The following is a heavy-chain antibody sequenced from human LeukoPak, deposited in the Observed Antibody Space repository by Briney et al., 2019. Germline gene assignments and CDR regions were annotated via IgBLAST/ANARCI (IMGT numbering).Heavy chain of an antibody. CDR3: ARVGGYGYGGKGCDY. CDR1: GYTFTSYY. Sequence: ASVKVSCKASGYTFTSYYMHWVRQAPGQGLEWMGIINPSGGSTSYAQKFQGRVTMTRDTSTSTVYMELSSLRPEDTAVYYCARVGGYGYGGKGCDYWGQGTLVTVSS. CDR2: INPSGGST. J-gene: IGHJ4*02. D-gene: IGHD5-18*01. V-gene: IGHV1-46*01.